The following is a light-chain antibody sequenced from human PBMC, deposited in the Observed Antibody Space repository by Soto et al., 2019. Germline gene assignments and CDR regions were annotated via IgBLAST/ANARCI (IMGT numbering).Light chain of an antibody. V-gene: IGKV3-15*01. CDR1: QSVSSN. CDR3: HQNNNWART. Sequence: EIVMTHSPATLSVSPCERATLSFSASQSVSSNLAWYQQKPGQAPRLLIYGASTSGTGIPARFSGSGSGTEFTLTISSLQSEDFAVYYCHQNNNWARTFGQGTKVDI. J-gene: IGKJ1*01. CDR2: GAS.